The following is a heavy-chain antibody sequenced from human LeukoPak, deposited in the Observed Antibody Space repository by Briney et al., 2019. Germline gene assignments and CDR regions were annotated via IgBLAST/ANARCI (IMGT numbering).Heavy chain of an antibody. D-gene: IGHD6-19*01. CDR2: ISSSSSYI. CDR3: AREREYSSGWFDY. J-gene: IGHJ4*02. V-gene: IGHV3-21*01. Sequence: GGSLRLSCAASGFTFSSYSMNWVRQAPGKGLEWVSSISSSSSYIYYADSVKGRFTISRDNAKNSLYLQMNSLRAEDTAVYYCAREREYSSGWFDYWGQGTLVTVSS. CDR1: GFTFSSYS.